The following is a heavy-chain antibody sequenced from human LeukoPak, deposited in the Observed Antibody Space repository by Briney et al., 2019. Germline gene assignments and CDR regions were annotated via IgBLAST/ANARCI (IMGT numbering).Heavy chain of an antibody. J-gene: IGHJ4*02. Sequence: SETLSLTCAVYGGSFSGYYWSWIRQPPGKGREWIGEINHSGSTNYNPSLKSRVTISVDTSKNQFSLKLSSVTAADTAVYYCARILPRSVKQWQPFEYWGQGTLVTVSS. V-gene: IGHV4-34*01. CDR2: INHSGST. CDR3: ARILPRSVKQWQPFEY. CDR1: GGSFSGYY. D-gene: IGHD6-19*01.